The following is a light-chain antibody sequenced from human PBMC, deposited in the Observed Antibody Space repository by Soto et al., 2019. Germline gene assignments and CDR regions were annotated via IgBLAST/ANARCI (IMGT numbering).Light chain of an antibody. CDR3: ASWDDSRKGVV. J-gene: IGLJ2*01. Sequence: QAVVTQPPSASGTPGQRVTISCSGSSSNIGSNTVTWYQHLPGTAPNLLIYSNDQRPSGVPDRFSGSKSGTSASLAISGLQSEDEADYYCASWDDSRKGVVFGGGTKVTVL. V-gene: IGLV1-44*01. CDR1: SSNIGSNT. CDR2: SND.